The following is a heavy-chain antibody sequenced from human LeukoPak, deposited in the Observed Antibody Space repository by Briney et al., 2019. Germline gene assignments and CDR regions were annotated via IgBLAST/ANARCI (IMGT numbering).Heavy chain of an antibody. Sequence: SETLSLTCTVSGGSISSSSYYWGWIRQPPGKGLEWLGSIYYSGSTYYNPSLKSRVTISVDTSKNQFSLKLSSVTAADTAVYYCARHNALYYYDSSGYYRGAFDIWGQGTMVTVSS. D-gene: IGHD3-22*01. CDR2: IYYSGST. CDR3: ARHNALYYYDSSGYYRGAFDI. CDR1: GGSISSSSYY. V-gene: IGHV4-39*01. J-gene: IGHJ3*02.